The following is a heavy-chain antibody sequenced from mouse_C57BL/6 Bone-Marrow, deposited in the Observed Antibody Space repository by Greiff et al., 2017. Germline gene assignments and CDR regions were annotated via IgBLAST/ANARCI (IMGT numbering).Heavy chain of an antibody. D-gene: IGHD1-1*01. J-gene: IGHJ2*01. Sequence: QVQLQQPGAELVRPGSSVKLSCKASGYTFTSYWMHWVKQRPIQGLEWIGNIDPSDRETHYNQKFKDKATLTVDKSSSTAYMQLSSLTSEDSAVYYCARYYGSSYFDYWGQGTTLTVSS. CDR1: GYTFTSYW. CDR3: ARYYGSSYFDY. V-gene: IGHV1-52*01. CDR2: IDPSDRET.